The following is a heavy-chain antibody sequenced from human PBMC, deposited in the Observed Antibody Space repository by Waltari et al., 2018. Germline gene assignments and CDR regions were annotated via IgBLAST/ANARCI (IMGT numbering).Heavy chain of an antibody. CDR2: IKQDGSEK. V-gene: IGHV3-7*01. D-gene: IGHD3-3*01. CDR3: ARDLEYYDFWSGYYPTGYYFDY. J-gene: IGHJ4*02. Sequence: EVQLVESGGGLVQPGGSLRLSCAASGFTFSSYWMSWVRQAPGNGQEWVDNIKQDGSEKYYVDSVKGRFTISRDNAKNSLYLQMNSLRAEDTAVYYCARDLEYYDFWSGYYPTGYYFDYWGQGTLVTVSS. CDR1: GFTFSSYW.